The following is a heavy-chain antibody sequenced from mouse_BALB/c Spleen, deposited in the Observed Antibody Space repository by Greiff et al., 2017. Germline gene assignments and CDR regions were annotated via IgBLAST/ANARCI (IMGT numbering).Heavy chain of an antibody. J-gene: IGHJ2*01. CDR1: GFTFSSYA. D-gene: IGHD1-1*01. V-gene: IGHV5-6-5*01. CDR3: AREGYYYGSSEWYFDY. CDR2: ISSGGST. Sequence: EVHLVESGGGLVKPGGSLTLSCAASGFTFSSYAMSWVRQTPEKRLEWVASISSGGSTYYPASVKGRFTISRDNARNILYLQMSSLRSEDTAMYYCAREGYYYGSSEWYFDYWGQGTTLTVSS.